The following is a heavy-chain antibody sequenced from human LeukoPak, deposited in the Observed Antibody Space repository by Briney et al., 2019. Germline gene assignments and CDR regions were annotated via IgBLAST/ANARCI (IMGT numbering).Heavy chain of an antibody. CDR3: ARDGLPAAADS. Sequence: PGGSLRLSCAASGFTFSIYWMRWVRQAPGRGLVWVSHIKGDGSSTNYADSVKGRFTISRDNAKNTLYLQMNSLRAEDTAVYYCARDGLPAAADSWGQGTLVTASS. CDR2: IKGDGSST. CDR1: GFTFSIYW. J-gene: IGHJ4*02. V-gene: IGHV3-74*01. D-gene: IGHD2-2*01.